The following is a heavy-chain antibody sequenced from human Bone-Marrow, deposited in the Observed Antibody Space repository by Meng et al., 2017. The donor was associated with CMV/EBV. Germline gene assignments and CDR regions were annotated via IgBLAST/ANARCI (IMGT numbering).Heavy chain of an antibody. CDR3: AKDMIRITIIGVVITKYYYYYGMDV. V-gene: IGHV3-30*02. D-gene: IGHD3-3*01. CDR2: IRYDGSNK. J-gene: IGHJ6*02. Sequence: GESLKISCAASGFTFSSYGMHWVRQAPGKGLEWVAFIRYDGSNKYYADSVKGRFTISRDNSKNTLYLQMNSLRAEDTAVYYCAKDMIRITIIGVVITKYYYYYGMDVWGQGTTVTVSS. CDR1: GFTFSSYG.